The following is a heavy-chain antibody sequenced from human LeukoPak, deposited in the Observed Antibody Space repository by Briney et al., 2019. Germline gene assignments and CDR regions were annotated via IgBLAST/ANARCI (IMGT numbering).Heavy chain of an antibody. CDR1: GGSLSSYY. CDR2: IYYSGST. Sequence: PSETLSLTCTVSGGSLSSYYWSWIRQPPGKGLEWIGYIYYSGSTNYNPSLKSRVTISVDTSKNQISLKLSSVTAADTAVYYCAREGLYYYYYYMDVWGKGTTVTVSS. CDR3: AREGLYYYYYYMDV. J-gene: IGHJ6*03. D-gene: IGHD3/OR15-3a*01. V-gene: IGHV4-59*01.